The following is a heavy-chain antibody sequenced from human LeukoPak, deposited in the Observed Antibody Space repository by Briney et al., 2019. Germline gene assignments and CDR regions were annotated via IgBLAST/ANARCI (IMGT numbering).Heavy chain of an antibody. CDR2: ISSSGHLA. Sequence: GESLRLSCAASGFDFSSFAISWVRQAPGRGLEWVSGISSSGHLAFYADSVQGRFSVSRDNSRNTLYLQMDSLRAEDTALYYCAKEVVMTTAPFGYSFDSWGQGTLATVS. V-gene: IGHV3-23*01. J-gene: IGHJ4*02. CDR1: GFDFSSFA. CDR3: AKEVVMTTAPFGYSFDS. D-gene: IGHD3-22*01.